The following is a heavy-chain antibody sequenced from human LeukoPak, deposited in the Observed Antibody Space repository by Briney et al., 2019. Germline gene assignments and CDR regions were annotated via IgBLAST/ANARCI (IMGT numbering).Heavy chain of an antibody. Sequence: GGSLRLSCAASGFTFSTYSMNWVRQAPGKGLEWVSSITSSSGYIYYADSLKGRFTISRDNAKNSLYLQMNSLRAEDTAVYYCARGLVAAGTDYWGQGTLVTVSS. CDR3: ARGLVAAGTDY. D-gene: IGHD6-13*01. J-gene: IGHJ4*02. CDR1: GFTFSTYS. CDR2: ITSSSGYI. V-gene: IGHV3-21*01.